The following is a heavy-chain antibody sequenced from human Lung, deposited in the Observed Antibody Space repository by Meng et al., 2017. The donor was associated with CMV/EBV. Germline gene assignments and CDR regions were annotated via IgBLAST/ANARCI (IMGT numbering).Heavy chain of an antibody. V-gene: IGHV4-4*02. D-gene: IGHD6-13*01. CDR3: ARDSGYQQGLDY. CDR2: IYHSGST. J-gene: IGHJ4*02. Sequence: CGVSGGSISSSNWWSWVRQPPGKGLEWIGEIYHSGSTNYNPSLKSRVTISVDKSKNQFSLKLSSVTAADTAVYYCARDSGYQQGLDYWGQGTLVTVSS. CDR1: GGSISSSNW.